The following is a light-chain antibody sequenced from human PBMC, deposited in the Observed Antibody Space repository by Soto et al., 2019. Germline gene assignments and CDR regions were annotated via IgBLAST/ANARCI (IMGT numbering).Light chain of an antibody. CDR1: QGISNY. Sequence: DIQMTQSPSSLSAYVRDRFTITCRASQGISNYLAWYQQKPGKVPKLLIYAAATLQSGVPSRFSGSGSGTDFTLTISSLQPEDVATYYCQKYDSAPWTFGQGTKVEIK. J-gene: IGKJ1*01. CDR2: AAA. CDR3: QKYDSAPWT. V-gene: IGKV1-27*01.